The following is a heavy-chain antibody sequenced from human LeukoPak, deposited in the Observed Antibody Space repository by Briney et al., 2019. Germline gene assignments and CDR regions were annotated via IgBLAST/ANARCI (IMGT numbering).Heavy chain of an antibody. CDR2: IYHSGST. Sequence: SETLSLTCAVSGGSISSSNWWSWVRQPPGKGLEWIGEIYHSGSTNYNPSLKSRVTISVDKSKNQFSLKLSSVTAADTAVYYCASSGYYGKPFDYWDQGTLVTVSS. V-gene: IGHV4-4*02. D-gene: IGHD3-22*01. CDR1: GGSISSSNW. J-gene: IGHJ4*02. CDR3: ASSGYYGKPFDY.